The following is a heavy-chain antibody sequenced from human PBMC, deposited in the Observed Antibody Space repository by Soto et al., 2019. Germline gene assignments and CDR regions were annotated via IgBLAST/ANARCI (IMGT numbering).Heavy chain of an antibody. CDR1: GFRFSDHY. Sequence: GGSLRLSCAASGFRFSDHYMTWIRQAPGKGLEWVSKISGDGTTICHADSVKGRFTVSRDNAKNSVYLQMNSLRAEDTAVYYCASDPYYYASGFWGQGTLVTVSS. D-gene: IGHD3-10*01. V-gene: IGHV3-11*01. CDR3: ASDPYYYASGF. CDR2: ISGDGTTI. J-gene: IGHJ4*02.